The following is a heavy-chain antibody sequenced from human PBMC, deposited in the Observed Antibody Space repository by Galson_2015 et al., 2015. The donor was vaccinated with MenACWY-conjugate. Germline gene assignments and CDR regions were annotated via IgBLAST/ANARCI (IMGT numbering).Heavy chain of an antibody. D-gene: IGHD1-26*01. Sequence: SLRLSCAASGGNFNSYAMTWVRQAPGKGLEWVSSINANGDNAHYLDSVTGRFFTSRDKSTNTLLLQMNGLTTEDTAVYYCFLVGTGGRVYRDRGVLVTVPS. V-gene: IGHV3-23*01. J-gene: IGHJ4*02. CDR3: FLVGTGGRVY. CDR2: INANGDNA. CDR1: GGNFNSYA.